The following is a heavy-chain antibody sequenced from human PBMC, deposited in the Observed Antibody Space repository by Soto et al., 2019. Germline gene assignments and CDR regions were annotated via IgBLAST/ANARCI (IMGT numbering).Heavy chain of an antibody. V-gene: IGHV1-3*01. J-gene: IGHJ6*02. CDR1: GYTFTSYA. D-gene: IGHD6-13*01. Sequence: ASVKVSCKASGYTFTSYAMHWVLQAPGQRLEWMGWINAGNGNTKYSQKFQGRVTITRDTSASTAYMELSSLRSEDTAVYYCAGSSSWYPYYYYGMDVWGQGTTVTVSS. CDR3: AGSSSWYPYYYYGMDV. CDR2: INAGNGNT.